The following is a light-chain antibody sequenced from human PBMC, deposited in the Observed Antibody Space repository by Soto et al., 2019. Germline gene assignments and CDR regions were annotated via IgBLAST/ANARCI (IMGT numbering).Light chain of an antibody. CDR2: VAS. CDR1: QSVSSN. Sequence: EIVMTQSPATLSVSPGERATLSCRASQSVSSNLAWDQQKPCQAPRLLIYVASTRATGIPARFSGSGSGTEFTRTIISLQSEDFAVYYCQQYNNWPPWTFGQGTKVEIK. CDR3: QQYNNWPPWT. J-gene: IGKJ1*01. V-gene: IGKV3-15*01.